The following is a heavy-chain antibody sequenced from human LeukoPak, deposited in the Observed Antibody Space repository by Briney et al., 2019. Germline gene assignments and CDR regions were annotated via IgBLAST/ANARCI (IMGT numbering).Heavy chain of an antibody. V-gene: IGHV3-7*01. CDR2: IKQDGSEK. CDR3: ARGRGTDY. D-gene: IGHD3-16*01. Sequence: PGGSLRLSCAASGFTSSSYWMSWVRQAPGKGLEWVANIKQDGSEKYYVDSVKGRFSISRDNAKNSLYLQMNSLRAEDTAVYYCARGRGTDYWGQGTLVTVSS. CDR1: GFTSSSYW. J-gene: IGHJ4*02.